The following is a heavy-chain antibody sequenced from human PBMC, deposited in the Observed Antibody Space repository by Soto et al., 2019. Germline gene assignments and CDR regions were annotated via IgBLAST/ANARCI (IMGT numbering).Heavy chain of an antibody. J-gene: IGHJ4*02. CDR2: IYYSGST. D-gene: IGHD6-13*01. V-gene: IGHV4-59*01. CDR1: GGSISSYY. Sequence: SETLSLTCTVSGGSISSYYWSWIRQPPGKGLEWIGYIYYSGSTNYNPSLKSRVTISVDTSKNQFSLKLSSVTAADTAVYYCARGITYSSSWTGGFDYWGQGTLVTSPQ. CDR3: ARGITYSSSWTGGFDY.